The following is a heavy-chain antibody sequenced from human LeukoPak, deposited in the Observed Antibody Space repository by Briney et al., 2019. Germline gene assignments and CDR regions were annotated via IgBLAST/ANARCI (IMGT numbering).Heavy chain of an antibody. CDR1: GGSISSYY. V-gene: IGHV4-59*01. CDR2: IYYSGST. Sequence: SETLSLTCTVSGGSISSYYWSWIRQPPGKGLEWIGYIYYSGSTNYNPSLKSRVTISVDTSKNQFSLKLSSVTAADTAVYYCARWQRSWYAFDYWGQGTLVTVSS. CDR3: ARWQRSWYAFDY. D-gene: IGHD6-13*01. J-gene: IGHJ4*02.